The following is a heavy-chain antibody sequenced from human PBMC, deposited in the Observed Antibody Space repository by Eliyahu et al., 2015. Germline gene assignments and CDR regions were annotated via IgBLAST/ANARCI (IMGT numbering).Heavy chain of an antibody. Sequence: QVQLVESGGGVVQPGRSLXLSCAASGFXXXXXGMHWVRQAPGKGLEWVAVIWYDGSNKYYADXVKGRFTISRDNSKNTLYLQMNSLRAEDTAVYYCARSQVLAGSLGFDYWGQGTLVTVSS. CDR2: IWYDGSNK. CDR1: GFXXXXXG. CDR3: ARSQVLAGSLGFDY. V-gene: IGHV3-33*01. D-gene: IGHD3-16*01. J-gene: IGHJ4*02.